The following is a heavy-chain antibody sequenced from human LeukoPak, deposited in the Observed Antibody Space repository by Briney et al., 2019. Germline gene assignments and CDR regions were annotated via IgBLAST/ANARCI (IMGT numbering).Heavy chain of an antibody. D-gene: IGHD2-2*01. Sequence: GGSLRLSCAASGFTFSSYAMHWVRQGPGKGLEWVAVISYDGSNKYYANSVKGRFTISRDNSKNTLYLQMNSLRAEDTAVYYCARGPGYCSSTSCSGGIVYWGQGTLVTVSS. CDR2: ISYDGSNK. CDR1: GFTFSSYA. CDR3: ARGPGYCSSTSCSGGIVY. V-gene: IGHV3-30-3*01. J-gene: IGHJ4*02.